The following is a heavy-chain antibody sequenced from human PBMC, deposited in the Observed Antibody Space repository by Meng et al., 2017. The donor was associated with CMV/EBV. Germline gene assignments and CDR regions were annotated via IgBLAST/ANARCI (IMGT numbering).Heavy chain of an antibody. CDR1: GCSISSGDSY. J-gene: IGHJ5*02. CDR2: IYYSGST. CDR3: ARVYCSGGSCYGNWFDP. V-gene: IGHV4-30-4*08. Sequence: LQAVGHRRGTPSQTLSHSLPVPGCSISSGDSYWSLIRQPPGKGLEWIGYIYYSGSTYYNPSLKSRVTISVDTSKNQFSLKLSSVTAADTAVYYCARVYCSGGSCYGNWFDPWGQGTLVTVSS. D-gene: IGHD2-15*01.